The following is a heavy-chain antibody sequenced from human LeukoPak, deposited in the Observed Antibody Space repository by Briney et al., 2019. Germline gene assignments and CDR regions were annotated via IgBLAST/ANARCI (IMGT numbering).Heavy chain of an antibody. CDR3: ARDSGGYYDPFFDI. V-gene: IGHV4-4*07. Sequence: PSETLSLTCAVYGGSFSGYYWSWIRQPAGKGLEWIGRIYTSGSTNYNPSPKSRVTMSVDTSKNQFSLKLSSVTAADTAVYYCARDSGGYYDPFFDIWGQGTMVTVSS. CDR1: GGSFSGYY. J-gene: IGHJ3*02. D-gene: IGHD1-26*01. CDR2: IYTSGST.